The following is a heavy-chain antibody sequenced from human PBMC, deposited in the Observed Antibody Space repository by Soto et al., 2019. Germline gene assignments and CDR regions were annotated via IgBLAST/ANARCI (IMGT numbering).Heavy chain of an antibody. CDR2: ISTTSSSI. D-gene: IGHD3-3*01. CDR1: GFTFSSYS. Sequence: XGSLLLSFAASGFTFSSYSMNGVRQAPGKGLEWISYISTTSSSIYYADSVKGRFTISRDNAKNSLFLQMNSLRDEDTAVYYCAMKGVAFDYWGQGALVTVSS. V-gene: IGHV3-48*02. CDR3: AMKGVAFDY. J-gene: IGHJ4*02.